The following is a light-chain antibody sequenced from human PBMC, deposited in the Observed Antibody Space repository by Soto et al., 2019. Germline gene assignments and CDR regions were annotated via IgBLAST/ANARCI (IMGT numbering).Light chain of an antibody. Sequence: QSALTQPASVSGSPGQSITISCTGTSSDVGGYNYVSWYQQHQGKAPKLMIYDVSNRPSGVSNRFSGSKSGNTASLTISGLQAEDEADYYCSSYTSSSTRGVFGGGTKVTVL. V-gene: IGLV2-14*03. CDR3: SSYTSSSTRGV. J-gene: IGLJ2*01. CDR2: DVS. CDR1: SSDVGGYNY.